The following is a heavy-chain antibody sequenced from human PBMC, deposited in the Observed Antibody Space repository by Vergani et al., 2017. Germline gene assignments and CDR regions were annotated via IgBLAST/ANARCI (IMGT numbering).Heavy chain of an antibody. CDR1: GGTFSSYA. D-gene: IGHD6-19*01. Sequence: QVQLVQSGAEVKKPGSSVKVSCKASGGTFSSYAISWVRQAPGQGLEWMGRIIPIFGTANYAQKFQGRVMITADESTSTAYMELSSLRSEDTAVYYCAREDKLGYSSGWYGAFDIWGQGTMVTVSS. J-gene: IGHJ3*02. CDR3: AREDKLGYSSGWYGAFDI. V-gene: IGHV1-69*13. CDR2: IIPIFGTA.